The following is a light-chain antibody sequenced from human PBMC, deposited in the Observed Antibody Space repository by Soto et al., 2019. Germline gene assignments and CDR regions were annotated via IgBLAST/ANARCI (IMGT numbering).Light chain of an antibody. V-gene: IGKV3D-20*01. CDR1: QSVTNNY. CDR3: QQYKTYPWT. J-gene: IGKJ1*01. Sequence: EIVLTQSPATLSLSPGDRATLSCGASQSVTNNYLAWYQQKPGLAPRLLIYDASYRANGIPDRFSGSGSGTDFTLTISSLQPEDFATYYCQQYKTYPWTFGQGTKVDNK. CDR2: DAS.